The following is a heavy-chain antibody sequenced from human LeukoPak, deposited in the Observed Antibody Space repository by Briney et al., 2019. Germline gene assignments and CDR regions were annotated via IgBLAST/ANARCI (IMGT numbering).Heavy chain of an antibody. V-gene: IGHV1-69*13. CDR2: IIPIFGTA. D-gene: IGHD2-2*01. CDR1: GDTFSSYA. CDR3: ASRLGYCSSTSCYGEGGGAALDI. J-gene: IGHJ3*02. Sequence: GASVKVSCKASGDTFSSYAISWVRQAPGQGLEWMGGIIPIFGTANYAQKFQGRVTITADESTSTAYMELSSLRSEDTAVYYCASRLGYCSSTSCYGEGGGAALDIWGQGTMVTVSS.